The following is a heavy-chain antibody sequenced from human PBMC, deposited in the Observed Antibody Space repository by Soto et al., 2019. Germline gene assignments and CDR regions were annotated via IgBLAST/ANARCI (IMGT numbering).Heavy chain of an antibody. J-gene: IGHJ4*02. CDR2: FIPMLGIA. CDR1: ADSFSRST. D-gene: IGHD3-22*01. CDR3: ASLYDDTRGNFDY. V-gene: IGHV1-69*02. Sequence: QVQLVQSGAEVKRPGSSVKVSCKASADSFSRSTFSWVRQAPGQGLEWMGRFIPMLGIANYAQTFQGRVTITADKSTSTAYMAVSSLRSEDTAVYYCASLYDDTRGNFDYWGQGTLVTVSS.